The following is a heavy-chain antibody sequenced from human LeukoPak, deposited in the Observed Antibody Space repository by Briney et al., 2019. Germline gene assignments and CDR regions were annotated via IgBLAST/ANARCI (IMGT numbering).Heavy chain of an antibody. CDR2: IYYSGRT. D-gene: IGHD2-2*01. CDR1: RGSITSNY. Sequence: SESLSLTCTVSRGSITSNYWSWIRQPPGKGLEWIGYIYYSGRTHYNPSLKSRVTISTDTSKNQFSLRLNSVTAADTAVYYSARWIPSSNSFDYWGQGTLVTVSS. J-gene: IGHJ4*02. CDR3: ARWIPSSNSFDY. V-gene: IGHV4-59*01.